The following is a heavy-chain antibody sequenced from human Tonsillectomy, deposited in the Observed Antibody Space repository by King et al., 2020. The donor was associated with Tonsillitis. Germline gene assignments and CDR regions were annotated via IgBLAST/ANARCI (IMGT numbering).Heavy chain of an antibody. J-gene: IGHJ3*02. CDR2: ISSSSSYI. V-gene: IGHV3-21*01. D-gene: IGHD3-9*01. CDR1: GFTFSSYS. CDR3: ARDVRYDILTGRYDAFDI. Sequence: VQLVESGGGLVKPGGSLRLSCAASGFTFSSYSMNWVRQAPGKGLEWVSSISSSSSYIYYADSVKGRFTISRDNAKNPLYLQMNSLRAEDTAVYYCARDVRYDILTGRYDAFDIWGQGTMVTVSS.